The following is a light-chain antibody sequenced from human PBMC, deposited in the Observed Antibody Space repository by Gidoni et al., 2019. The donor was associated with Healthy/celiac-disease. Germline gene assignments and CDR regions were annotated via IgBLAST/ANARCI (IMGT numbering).Light chain of an antibody. V-gene: IGLV3-1*01. CDR2: QDS. J-gene: IGLJ2*01. CDR3: QAWDSSTAV. CDR1: KLGDKY. Sequence: SYELTQPPSVSVSPGQTASITCSGDKLGDKYACWYQQKPGQSTVLVIYQDSKRPSGIPARFSGSNSGNTATLTISGTQAMDEADYYCQAWDSSTAVFGGGTKLTVL.